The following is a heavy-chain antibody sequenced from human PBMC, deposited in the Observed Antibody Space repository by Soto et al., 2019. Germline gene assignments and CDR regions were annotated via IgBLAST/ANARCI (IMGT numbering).Heavy chain of an antibody. V-gene: IGHV2-26*01. CDR1: GFSLSNPRMG. J-gene: IGHJ4*02. CDR3: ARIQRISMIVVSKPYFDY. Sequence: SGPTLVNPTDTLTLTCTLSGFSLSNPRMGVSWIREPPGKALEWLAHIFSNDEKSYSTSLKSRLTISRDTSKGQVVLTMTNMDPVDTATYYCARIQRISMIVVSKPYFDYWGQGALVTVSS. D-gene: IGHD3-22*01. CDR2: IFSNDEK.